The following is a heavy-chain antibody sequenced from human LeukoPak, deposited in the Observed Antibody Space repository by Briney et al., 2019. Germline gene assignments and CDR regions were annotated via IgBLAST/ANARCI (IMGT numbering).Heavy chain of an antibody. Sequence: GGSLRLSCAASGFTFSTYWMSWVRQAPGKGLEWVANIRQDGSKIYYVDSVKGRFTISRDNAKSSLYLQMNSLRAKDTAVYYCARDRAGDYSHSAFDYWGQGTLATVSS. V-gene: IGHV3-7*01. J-gene: IGHJ4*02. CDR1: GFTFSTYW. D-gene: IGHD4-17*01. CDR2: IRQDGSKI. CDR3: ARDRAGDYSHSAFDY.